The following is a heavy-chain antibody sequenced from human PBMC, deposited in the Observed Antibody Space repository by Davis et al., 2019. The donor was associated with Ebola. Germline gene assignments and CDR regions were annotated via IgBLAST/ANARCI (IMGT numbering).Heavy chain of an antibody. J-gene: IGHJ6*02. Sequence: GESLKISCAASGFTFSSYVMRWVRQAPGKGLEWVSAISGSGGSTYYADSVKGRFTISRDNSKNTLYLQMNSLRAEDTAVYYCAKVATVIPTYYYYGMDVWGQGTTVTVSS. V-gene: IGHV3-23*01. D-gene: IGHD3-22*01. CDR3: AKVATVIPTYYYYGMDV. CDR2: ISGSGGST. CDR1: GFTFSSYV.